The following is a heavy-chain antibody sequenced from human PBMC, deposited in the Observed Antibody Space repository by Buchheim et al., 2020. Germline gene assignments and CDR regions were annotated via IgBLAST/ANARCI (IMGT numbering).Heavy chain of an antibody. CDR2: ISYDGSNK. J-gene: IGHJ6*02. CDR3: ARAGIGYDFWSGYLPYYYYGMDV. V-gene: IGHV3-30-3*01. D-gene: IGHD3-3*01. Sequence: QVQLVESGGGVVQPGRSLRLSCAASGFTFSSYAMHWVRQAPGKGLEWVAVISYDGSNKYYADSVKGRFTISRDNSKNTLYLQMNNLRAEDTAVYYCARAGIGYDFWSGYLPYYYYGMDVWGQGTT. CDR1: GFTFSSYA.